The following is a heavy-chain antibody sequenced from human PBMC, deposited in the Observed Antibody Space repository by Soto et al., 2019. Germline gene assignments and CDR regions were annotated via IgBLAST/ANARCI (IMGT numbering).Heavy chain of an antibody. D-gene: IGHD5-18*01. CDR3: ACIFSGGYSYGFYYYGMDV. J-gene: IGHJ6*02. Sequence: PGGSLRLSCAASGFRFEDYAMHWVRQAPGKGLEWVSGIAWNSDIIGYADSVKGRFTISRDNGKNSLYLQMNSLRPEDTALYYCACIFSGGYSYGFYYYGMDVWGQGTTVTVSS. CDR2: IAWNSDII. V-gene: IGHV3-9*01. CDR1: GFRFEDYA.